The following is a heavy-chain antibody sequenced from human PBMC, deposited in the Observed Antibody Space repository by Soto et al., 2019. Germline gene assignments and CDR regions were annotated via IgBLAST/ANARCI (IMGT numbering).Heavy chain of an antibody. Sequence: EVQLVESGGGLVQPGGSLRLSCAASEFIFSSYWMHWVRQAPGKGLVWVSRINSDGSSISYADSVKGLFTISRDKAKNTLYLQMNSLRAEDTAVYFCARGGYSSSYYNYFYFMDVWGKGTTVTVSS. D-gene: IGHD6-6*01. J-gene: IGHJ6*03. CDR1: EFIFSSYW. V-gene: IGHV3-74*01. CDR3: ARGGYSSSYYNYFYFMDV. CDR2: INSDGSSI.